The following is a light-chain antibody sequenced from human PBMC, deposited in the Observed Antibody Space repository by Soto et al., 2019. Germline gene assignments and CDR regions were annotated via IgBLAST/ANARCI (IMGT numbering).Light chain of an antibody. J-gene: IGKJ2*01. V-gene: IGKV3-20*01. CDR2: AES. CDR3: HQYGNGAYT. Sequence: EIVLTHSPGTLSLSPGESVTLSCRASQSVTNNNLAWFQQKPGQAPRLLIHAESTRAVGIPVRFSGGGSGTDLNLAISRLAPEDFAVYYCHQYGNGAYTFGQGTKVDIK. CDR1: QSVTNNN.